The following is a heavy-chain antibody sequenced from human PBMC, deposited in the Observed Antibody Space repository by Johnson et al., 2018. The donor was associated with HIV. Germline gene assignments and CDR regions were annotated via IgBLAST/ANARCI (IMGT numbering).Heavy chain of an antibody. CDR3: ARGYGDYSDFFDV. D-gene: IGHD4-17*01. CDR1: GFTFDDYT. CDR2: ISWAGGNT. Sequence: VESGGGLVQPGGSLRLSCAASGFTFDDYTMHWVRQAPGKGLEWVSLISWAGGNTFYAASVQGRFTISRDNSKNTLDLHMNSLRVEDTAVYYCARGYGDYSDFFDVWGQGTMVTVSS. J-gene: IGHJ3*01. V-gene: IGHV3-43*01.